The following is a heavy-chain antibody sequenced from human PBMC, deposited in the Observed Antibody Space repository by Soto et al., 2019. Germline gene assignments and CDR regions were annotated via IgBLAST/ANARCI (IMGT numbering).Heavy chain of an antibody. CDR1: GFSLSTSGVG. J-gene: IGHJ4*02. D-gene: IGHD6-19*01. CDR2: IYWDDDK. V-gene: IGHV2-5*02. CDR3: ARDSSGWFGFDY. Sequence: SGPTLVNPTQTLTLTCTFSGFSLSTSGVGVGWIRQPPGKALEWLALIYWDDDKRYSPSLKSRLTITKDTSKTQVVLTMTNLDPVVTAPYYCARDSSGWFGFDYWGQGTLVTVSS.